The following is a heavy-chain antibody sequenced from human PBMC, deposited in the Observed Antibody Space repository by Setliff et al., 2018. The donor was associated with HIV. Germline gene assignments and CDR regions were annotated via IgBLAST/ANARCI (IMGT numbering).Heavy chain of an antibody. J-gene: IGHJ4*01. V-gene: IGHV4-39*01. CDR3: ARHRDPPGSWFRPFYLDF. CDR2: IYYSGST. Sequence: SETLSLTCTVSGVSISSTNYYWGWIRQPPGKGLEWIGTIYYSGSTYYNPSLKSRVTISVDTSKNQFSLKLSSVTAADTGVYYCARHRDPPGSWFRPFYLDFWGHGNLVTVSS. D-gene: IGHD3-10*01. CDR1: GVSISSTNYY.